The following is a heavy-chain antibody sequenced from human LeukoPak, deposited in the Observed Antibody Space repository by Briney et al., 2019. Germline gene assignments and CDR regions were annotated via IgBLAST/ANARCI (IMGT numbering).Heavy chain of an antibody. V-gene: IGHV6-1*01. CDR1: GDSVSSNSAA. CDR2: THYRSKWYN. D-gene: IGHD4-23*01. CDR3: ATYFYGGDYASYYFDY. J-gene: IGHJ4*02. Sequence: SQTLSLTCAISGDSVSSNSAAWNWIRQSPSRGLEWLGRTHYRSKWYNDYGVSVKSRTTINPDTSKNQFSLQLNSVTPEDTAVYYCATYFYGGDYASYYFDYWGQGTLVTVSS.